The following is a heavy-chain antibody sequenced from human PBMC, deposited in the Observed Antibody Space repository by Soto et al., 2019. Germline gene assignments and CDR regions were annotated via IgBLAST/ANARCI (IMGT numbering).Heavy chain of an antibody. CDR3: ARVRERAGNNYWFDY. CDR2: IIPIFGTS. D-gene: IGHD6-13*01. Sequence: SVNLSCKASGGTISSNAISCVRQAPGQGLEWKGGIIPIFGTSNYAQKFQGRVTITADKSTSTAYVELSSLRSEDTAVYYCARVRERAGNNYWFDYLGQESLVNV. V-gene: IGHV1-69*06. CDR1: GGTISSNA. J-gene: IGHJ4*02.